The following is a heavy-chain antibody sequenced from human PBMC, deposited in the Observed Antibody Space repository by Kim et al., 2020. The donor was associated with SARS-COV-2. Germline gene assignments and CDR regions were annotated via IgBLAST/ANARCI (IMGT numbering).Heavy chain of an antibody. V-gene: IGHV1-3*01. CDR2: INAGNGDT. J-gene: IGHJ5*02. Sequence: ASVNVSCKASGYTFTSYGVHWVRQAPGQRLEWMGWINAGNGDTKYSQKFQGRVTMTRDTSASTAYMELSSLRSEDTAVYYCATDKTPLAYCGGDCKTPLDAWGQGTLVTVSS. CDR3: ATDKTPLAYCGGDCKTPLDA. D-gene: IGHD2-21*01. CDR1: GYTFTSYG.